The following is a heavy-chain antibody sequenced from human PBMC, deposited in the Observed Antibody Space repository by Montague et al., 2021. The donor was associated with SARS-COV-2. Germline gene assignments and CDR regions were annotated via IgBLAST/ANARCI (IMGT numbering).Heavy chain of an antibody. CDR2: IYYSGST. CDR3: ARDAYYFGPGRENHGAFDP. CDR1: GGSISSYY. D-gene: IGHD2/OR15-2a*01. J-gene: IGHJ5*02. V-gene: IGHV4-59*01. Sequence: SETLSLTCTVSGGSISSYYWSWIRQPPGKGLEWIGYIYYSGSTSYNPSLKSRVTISVDTSKNQFSLTLSSVTAADTAVYYCARDAYYFGPGRENHGAFDPWGQGILVTVSS.